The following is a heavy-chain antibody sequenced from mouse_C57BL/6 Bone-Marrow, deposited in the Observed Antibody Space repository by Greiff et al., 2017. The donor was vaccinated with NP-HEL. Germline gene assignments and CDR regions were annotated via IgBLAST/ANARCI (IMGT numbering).Heavy chain of an antibody. Sequence: VQLQQSGPELVKPGASVKISCKASGYTFTDYYMNWVKQSHGKSLEWIGDINPNNGGTSYNQQFKGQATLTVDKSSSTAYMELRSLTSEDSAVYYCARRFGPHYFDYWGQGTTLTVSS. CDR3: ARRFGPHYFDY. V-gene: IGHV1-26*01. CDR2: INPNNGGT. CDR1: GYTFTDYY. J-gene: IGHJ2*01.